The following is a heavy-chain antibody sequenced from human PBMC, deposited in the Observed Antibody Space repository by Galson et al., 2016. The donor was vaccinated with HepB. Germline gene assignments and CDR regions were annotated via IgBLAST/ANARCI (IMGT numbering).Heavy chain of an antibody. D-gene: IGHD3-22*01. CDR3: ARKHETSGYSDDFDM. J-gene: IGHJ3*02. CDR2: TELDGSVK. Sequence: SLRLSCAASGFIFSQYVIHWVRQAPGKGLEWVAVTELDGSVKFYAAAVKGRFTISRDNSKNTLYLQMNSLRAEDTAVYYCARKHETSGYSDDFDMWGQWTMVTVSS. V-gene: IGHV3-30-3*01. CDR1: GFIFSQYV.